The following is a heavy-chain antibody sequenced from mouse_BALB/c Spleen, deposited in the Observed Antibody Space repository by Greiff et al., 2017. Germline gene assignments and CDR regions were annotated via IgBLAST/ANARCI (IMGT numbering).Heavy chain of an antibody. Sequence: QVQLQQSGAELVRPGTSVKVSCKASGYAFTNYLIEWVKQRPGQGLEWIGVINPGSGGTNYNEKFKGKATLTADKSSSTAYMQLSSLTSDDSAVYFCARLGRDYFDYWGQGTTLTVSS. CDR2: INPGSGGT. CDR1: GYAFTNYL. J-gene: IGHJ2*01. V-gene: IGHV1-54*01. CDR3: ARLGRDYFDY.